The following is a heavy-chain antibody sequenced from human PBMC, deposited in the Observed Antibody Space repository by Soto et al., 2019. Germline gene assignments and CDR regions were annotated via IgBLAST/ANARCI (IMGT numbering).Heavy chain of an antibody. CDR3: ARDGGSSWYRYYYYGMDV. CDR2: IKQDGSEK. CDR1: GFTFSSYW. J-gene: IGHJ6*02. D-gene: IGHD6-13*01. Sequence: PGGSLRLSCAASGFTFSSYWMSWVRQAPGKGLEWVANIKQDGSEKYYVDSVKGRFTISRDNAKNSLYLQMNSLRAEDTAVYYCARDGGSSWYRYYYYGMDVWGQGTTVTVSS. V-gene: IGHV3-7*01.